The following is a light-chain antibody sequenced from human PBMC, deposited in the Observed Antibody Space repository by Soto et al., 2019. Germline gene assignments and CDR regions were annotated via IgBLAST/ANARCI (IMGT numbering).Light chain of an antibody. J-gene: IGKJ1*01. CDR3: QQYASSPRT. Sequence: IVLTQSPSTLSLSPGERATLFCRASQSITTSQLAWYQQKPGQAPRVLIFGASNRATGIPDRFSGSGSGTDFTLTISRLEPEDFAIYYCQQYASSPRTFGRGTTVEIK. CDR2: GAS. CDR1: QSITTSQ. V-gene: IGKV3-20*01.